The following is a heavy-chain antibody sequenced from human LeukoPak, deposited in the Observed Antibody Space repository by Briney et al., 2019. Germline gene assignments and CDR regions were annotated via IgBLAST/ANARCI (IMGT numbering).Heavy chain of an antibody. CDR1: GGSFSGYY. CDR2: INHSGST. Sequence: SETLSLTCAVYGGSFSGYYWSWIRQPPGKGLEWIGEINHSGSTNYNPSLKSRVTISVHTSKNQFSLKLSSVTAADTAVYYCARQTFGVVDYWGQGTLVTVSS. CDR3: ARQTFGVVDY. D-gene: IGHD3-3*01. J-gene: IGHJ4*02. V-gene: IGHV4-34*01.